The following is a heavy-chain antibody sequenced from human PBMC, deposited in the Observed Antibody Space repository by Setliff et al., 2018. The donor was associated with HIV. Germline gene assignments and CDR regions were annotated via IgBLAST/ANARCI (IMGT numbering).Heavy chain of an antibody. J-gene: IGHJ2*01. CDR2: THYSGSS. D-gene: IGHD2-21*02. CDR1: GGFISNHY. V-gene: IGHV4-59*11. Sequence: NPSETLSLTCTISGGFISNHYWNWIRQPPGKGLEWIGSTHYSGSSYYSPSLKSRVTISLDTSKNQFSLKLSSMTAADTAVYYCARDVGLCGVDCWPYFYFDLWGRGNLVPSPQ. CDR3: ARDVGLCGVDCWPYFYFDL.